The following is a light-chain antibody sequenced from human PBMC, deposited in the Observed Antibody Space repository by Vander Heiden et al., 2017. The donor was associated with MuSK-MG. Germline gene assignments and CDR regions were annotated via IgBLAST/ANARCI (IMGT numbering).Light chain of an antibody. CDR2: GNS. V-gene: IGLV1-40*01. CDR1: RSNIGAGYD. CDR3: QSYDSSLSGPWV. Sequence: SVLTPPPSASGAPELRVTVTCTGRRSNIGAGYDVHWYQQLPGTAPKLLSYGNSNRPSGVPDRFSGSKAGTSASLAITGLQAEDEADYYGQSYDSSLSGPWVFGGGTKLTVL. J-gene: IGLJ3*02.